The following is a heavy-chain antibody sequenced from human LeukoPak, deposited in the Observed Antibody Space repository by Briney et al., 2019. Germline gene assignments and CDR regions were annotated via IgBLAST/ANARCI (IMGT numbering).Heavy chain of an antibody. CDR1: GGTFSNYA. CDR3: ARLGHCGETNCYSDFYYMDV. J-gene: IGHJ6*03. CDR2: IIPVFEKP. Sequence: SVKVSCKASGGTFSNYAVSWVQQAPGQGLEWMGRIIPVFEKPNYARKFQDRVTITADESTATAYMELSSLTSEDTAIYFCARLGHCGETNCYSDFYYMDVWGKGTTVIVSS. D-gene: IGHD2-21*01. V-gene: IGHV1-69*13.